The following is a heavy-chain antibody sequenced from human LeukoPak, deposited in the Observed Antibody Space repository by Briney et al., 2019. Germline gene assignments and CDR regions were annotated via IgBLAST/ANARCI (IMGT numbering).Heavy chain of an antibody. CDR3: AREYNWNYD. CDR2: IYSGGST. J-gene: IGHJ4*02. D-gene: IGHD1-7*01. CDR1: GFTVSSNY. V-gene: IGHV3-66*01. Sequence: GGSLRLSCAASGFTVSSNYMSWVRQAPGRGLEWVSVIYSGGSTYYADSVKGRFTISRDNAKNTLYLQMNSLGAEDTAVYYCAREYNWNYDWGQGTLVTVSS.